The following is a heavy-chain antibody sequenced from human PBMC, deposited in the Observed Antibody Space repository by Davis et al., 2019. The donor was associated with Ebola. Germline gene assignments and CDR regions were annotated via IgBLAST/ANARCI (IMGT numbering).Heavy chain of an antibody. CDR1: GYTFTNYY. Sequence: ASVKVSCKAFGYTFTNYYVHWVRQAPGQGLEWMGVINHSAGYTNYAQKFQGRVTITRDTSTSTVYMEVTRLRSDDTAVYYCARDGPDYYGLDVWGQGTAVTVSS. V-gene: IGHV1-46*01. J-gene: IGHJ6*02. CDR2: INHSAGYT. CDR3: ARDGPDYYGLDV.